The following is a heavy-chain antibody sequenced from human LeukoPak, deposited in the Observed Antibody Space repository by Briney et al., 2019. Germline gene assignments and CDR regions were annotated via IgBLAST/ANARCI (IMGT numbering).Heavy chain of an antibody. CDR2: INPNNGDT. V-gene: IGHV1-2*02. CDR1: GYTFTGDY. Sequence: ASVKVSCKASGYTFTGDYVHWVRRAPGQGLEWMAWINPNNGDTNSAQKLQGRVTITRDTSISTVYMELSRLTSDDTAVYYCAREASGSYYNFFLDYWGQGTLVAVSS. CDR3: AREASGSYYNFFLDY. J-gene: IGHJ4*02. D-gene: IGHD3-10*01.